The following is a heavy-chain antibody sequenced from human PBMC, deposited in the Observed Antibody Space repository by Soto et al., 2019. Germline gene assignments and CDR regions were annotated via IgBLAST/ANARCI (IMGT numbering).Heavy chain of an antibody. D-gene: IGHD1-26*01. Sequence: QVLLVESGGGVVQPGRPLRLSCAASGFTFSIYGMHWVRQAPGKGLEWMALISYDGSSKYYADSVKGRFTVSRDNSRNTLYLRMNSLRAEDTAIYYCARVRGVGATHDAFDVWGQGTMVTVSS. CDR3: ARVRGVGATHDAFDV. V-gene: IGHV3-30-3*01. CDR1: GFTFSIYG. J-gene: IGHJ3*01. CDR2: ISYDGSSK.